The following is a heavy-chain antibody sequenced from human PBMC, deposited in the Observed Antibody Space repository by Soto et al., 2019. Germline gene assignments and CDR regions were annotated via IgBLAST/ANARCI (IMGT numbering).Heavy chain of an antibody. CDR2: SRDKAQGYST. J-gene: IGHJ4*02. Sequence: GGSLRLSCAVSGFTLSDHYIDWVRQAPGKGLEWVGRSRDKAQGYSTEYAASVKGRFTISRDNAEDSLYLQMNTLRAEDTAVYYCARERQMYYDFWSGYSYYFDYWGQGTLVTVSS. V-gene: IGHV3-72*01. CDR3: ARERQMYYDFWSGYSYYFDY. D-gene: IGHD3-3*01. CDR1: GFTLSDHY.